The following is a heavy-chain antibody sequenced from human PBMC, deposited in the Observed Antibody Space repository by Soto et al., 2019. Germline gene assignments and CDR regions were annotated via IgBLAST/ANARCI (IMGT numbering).Heavy chain of an antibody. J-gene: IGHJ4*02. CDR1: GFTFSSYS. Sequence: GGSLRLSCAASGFTFSSYSMIWVRQAPGKGLEWVSSISTSSTYIYYADSVKGRFTISRDNAKNSLFLQMDSLRAEDTAVYYCAREGSLYDDYVSNCADYWGQGTRVTVSS. D-gene: IGHD4-17*01. CDR2: ISTSSTYI. V-gene: IGHV3-21*01. CDR3: AREGSLYDDYVSNCADY.